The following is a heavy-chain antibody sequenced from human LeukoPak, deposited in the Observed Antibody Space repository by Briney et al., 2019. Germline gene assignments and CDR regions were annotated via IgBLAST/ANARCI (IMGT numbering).Heavy chain of an antibody. CDR2: IYTSGST. V-gene: IGHV4-4*07. J-gene: IGHJ4*02. Sequence: SETLSLTCTVSGGSISSFYWSWIRQPAGKGLEWIGRIYTSGSTYYNPSLKSRVTMSVDTSKNQFSLKLSSVTAADTAVYYCARDACYYDSSGYYLSDYWGQGTLVTVSS. D-gene: IGHD3-22*01. CDR1: GGSISSFY. CDR3: ARDACYYDSSGYYLSDY.